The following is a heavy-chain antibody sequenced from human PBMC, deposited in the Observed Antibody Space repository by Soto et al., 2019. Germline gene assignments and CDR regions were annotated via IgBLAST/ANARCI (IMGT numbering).Heavy chain of an antibody. CDR3: GRRGVVGDGYFDV. CDR1: GGSISTSNYH. CDR2: IYYNGDA. Sequence: PSETLSLTCTVSGGSISTSNYHWGWLRQSPGKGLEWVGNIYYNGDAYYNPSLKSRVTISIDTSKNQFSLSLSSVTAADSAVYYCGRRGVVGDGYFDVWGQGALVTVS. V-gene: IGHV4-39*01. D-gene: IGHD1-26*01. J-gene: IGHJ4*02.